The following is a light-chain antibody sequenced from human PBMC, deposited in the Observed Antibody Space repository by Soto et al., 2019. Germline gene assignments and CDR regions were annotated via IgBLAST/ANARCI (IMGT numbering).Light chain of an antibody. CDR2: YDN. CDR1: NSNIGSNT. CDR3: AAWDDSLNGRV. Sequence: QSVLTQPPSASVTPGQSVTISWSASNSNIGSNTVNWYQQLTGTAPKLLIYYDNLRPSGVPDRISGSKSGTSASLAISGLQSDDEADYYCAAWDDSLNGRVFGTGTKVTVL. V-gene: IGLV1-44*01. J-gene: IGLJ1*01.